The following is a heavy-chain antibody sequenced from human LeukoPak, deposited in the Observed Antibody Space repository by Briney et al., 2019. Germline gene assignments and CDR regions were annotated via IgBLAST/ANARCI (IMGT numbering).Heavy chain of an antibody. Sequence: KPSDTLSLTCAVYGGSLKGYYWSWMRQPPGKGVEWVGEINRSGSTNYNPSLKSRVTISVDTSKNQFSLKLSSVTAADTAVYYCARGMVRGKRYYYGMDVWGKGTTVTVSS. D-gene: IGHD3-10*01. CDR1: GGSLKGYY. J-gene: IGHJ6*04. CDR3: ARGMVRGKRYYYGMDV. CDR2: INRSGST. V-gene: IGHV4-34*01.